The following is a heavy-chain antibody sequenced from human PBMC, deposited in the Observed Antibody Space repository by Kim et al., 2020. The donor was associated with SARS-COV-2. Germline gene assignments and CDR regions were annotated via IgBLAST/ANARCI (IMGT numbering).Heavy chain of an antibody. V-gene: IGHV3-23*01. D-gene: IGHD1-1*01. CDR3: AREVRGTRAFDV. Sequence: TYYADSLKGRFTSSRDNSKNMLDLQMNSLRAEDTAVYSCAREVRGTRAFDVWGQGTLVAVSS. CDR2: T. J-gene: IGHJ3*01.